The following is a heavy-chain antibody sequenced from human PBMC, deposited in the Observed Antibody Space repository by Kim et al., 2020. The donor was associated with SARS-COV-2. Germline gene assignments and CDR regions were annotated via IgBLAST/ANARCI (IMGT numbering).Heavy chain of an antibody. CDR1: GGSFSGYY. J-gene: IGHJ4*02. D-gene: IGHD6-25*01. V-gene: IGHV4-34*01. Sequence: SETLSLTCAVYGGSFSGYYWSWIRQPPGKGLEWIGEINHSGSTNYNPSLKSRVTISVDTSKNQFSLKLSSVTAADTAVYYCARGSGRRNYWGQGTLVTVS. CDR3: ARGSGRRNY. CDR2: INHSGST.